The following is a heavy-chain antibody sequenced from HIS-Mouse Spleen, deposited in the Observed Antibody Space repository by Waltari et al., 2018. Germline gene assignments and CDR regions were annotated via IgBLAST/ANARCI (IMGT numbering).Heavy chain of an antibody. CDR1: GFTFGSYW. V-gene: IGHV3-7*01. CDR3: ARSGSSGWLGFDY. Sequence: EVQLVESGGGLVQPGGSLRLSCAASGFTFGSYWMSCVRQAPGKGLEWVANIKQDGSEKYYVDSVKGRFTISRDNAKNSLYLQMNSLRAEDTAVYYCARSGSSGWLGFDYWGQGTMVTVSS. D-gene: IGHD6-19*01. CDR2: IKQDGSEK. J-gene: IGHJ4*03.